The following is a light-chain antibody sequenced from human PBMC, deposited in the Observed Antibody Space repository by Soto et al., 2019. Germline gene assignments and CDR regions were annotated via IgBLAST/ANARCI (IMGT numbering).Light chain of an antibody. CDR3: QQYYSTPTWT. V-gene: IGKV4-1*01. Sequence: DIVMTQSPDSLAVSLGDRVTINCKSSQSVLYSSNNKNYLAWYQQKPGQPPKLLIYWASTRESGVPDRFSGSGSGTDFTLTISSLQAEDVAVYYCQQYYSTPTWTFGQGTKVEIK. CDR2: WAS. J-gene: IGKJ1*01. CDR1: QSVLYSSNNKNY.